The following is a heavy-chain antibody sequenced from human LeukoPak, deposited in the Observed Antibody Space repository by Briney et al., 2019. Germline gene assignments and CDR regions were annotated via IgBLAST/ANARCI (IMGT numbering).Heavy chain of an antibody. CDR2: IYASGAA. V-gene: IGHV4-61*02. CDR1: GDSISGNFYF. D-gene: IGHD3-22*01. CDR3: ARESVYYYGPFDP. Sequence: PSGTLSLTCTVSGDSISGNFYFWSWIRQTAGKGLEWIGRIYASGAASYNPSLKSRVTISVDTSKNQYFLKLKSVTAADTAVYYCARESVYYYGPFDPWGQGTRVIVSS. J-gene: IGHJ5*02.